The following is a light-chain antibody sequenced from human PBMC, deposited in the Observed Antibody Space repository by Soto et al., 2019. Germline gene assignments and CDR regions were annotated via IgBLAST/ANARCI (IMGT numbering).Light chain of an antibody. V-gene: IGKV3-20*01. CDR1: QSVSNNY. J-gene: IGKJ1*01. Sequence: EIVLTQSPGTLSLSPGERATLSCRASQSVSNNYLAWYQQKPGQAPRLLIYGASNKATGIPDRFSGSGSGTDFTVTISRLEPDDFEVYYCQQYGSSGTFGQGTKVEIK. CDR2: GAS. CDR3: QQYGSSGT.